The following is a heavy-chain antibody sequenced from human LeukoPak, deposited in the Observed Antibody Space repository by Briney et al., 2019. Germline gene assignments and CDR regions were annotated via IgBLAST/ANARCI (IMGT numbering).Heavy chain of an antibody. J-gene: IGHJ3*02. CDR1: GGSFSSHY. CDR3: ARDLSAGVDAFDI. Sequence: SETLSLTCTVSGGSFSSHYWSWIRQPPGKGLEWIGYIYYSGSTNYNPSLKSRVTISVDTSKNQFSLKLSSVTAADTAVYYCARDLSAGVDAFDIWGQGTMVAVSS. CDR2: IYYSGST. D-gene: IGHD3-3*01. V-gene: IGHV4-59*11.